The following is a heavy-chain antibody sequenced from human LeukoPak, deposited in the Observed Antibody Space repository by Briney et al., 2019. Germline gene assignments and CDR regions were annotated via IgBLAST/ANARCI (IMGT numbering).Heavy chain of an antibody. J-gene: IGHJ4*02. V-gene: IGHV4-61*01. CDR1: RYSISSGYY. Sequence: PSETLSLTCTVSRYSISSGYYWSWIRQPPGKGLEWIGYIYYSGSTNYNPSLKSRVTISVDTSKNQFSLKLSSVTAADTAVYYCARGNSWYLFDYWGQGTLVTVSS. CDR3: ARGNSWYLFDY. CDR2: IYYSGST. D-gene: IGHD6-13*01.